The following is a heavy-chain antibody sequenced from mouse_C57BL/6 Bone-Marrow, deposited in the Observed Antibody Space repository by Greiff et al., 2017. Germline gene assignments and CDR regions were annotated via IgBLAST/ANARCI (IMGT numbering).Heavy chain of an antibody. Sequence: EVKLMESGEGLVKPGGSLKLSCAASGFTFSSYAMSWVRQTPEKRLEWVAYISSGGDHIYYADTVKGRFTISRDNARNTLYLQMSSLKSEDTAMYYCTRDKRVTGCYAMDYWGQGTSVTVSS. CDR1: GFTFSSYA. CDR3: TRDKRVTGCYAMDY. CDR2: ISSGGDHI. D-gene: IGHD4-1*01. V-gene: IGHV5-9-1*02. J-gene: IGHJ4*01.